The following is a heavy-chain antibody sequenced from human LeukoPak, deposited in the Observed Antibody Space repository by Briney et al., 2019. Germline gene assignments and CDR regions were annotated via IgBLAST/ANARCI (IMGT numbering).Heavy chain of an antibody. CDR3: ARTAYYYDSSGYLTFFDY. J-gene: IGHJ4*02. V-gene: IGHV2-70*11. Sequence: ESGPTLVNPTQTLTLTCTFSGFSLSTSGMCVTWIRQPPGKALEWLARIDWDDDKYYSTSLKTRLAISKDTSKNQVVLTMTNMDPEDTATDYCARTAYYYDSSGYLTFFDYWGQGTLVTVSS. D-gene: IGHD3-22*01. CDR1: GFSLSTSGMC. CDR2: IDWDDDK.